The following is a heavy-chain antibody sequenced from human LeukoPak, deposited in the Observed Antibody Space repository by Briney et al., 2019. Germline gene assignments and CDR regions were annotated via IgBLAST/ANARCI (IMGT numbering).Heavy chain of an antibody. V-gene: IGHV3-33*06. D-gene: IGHD1-14*01. Sequence: PGRSLRLSCAASGFTFSSYGRHWVRQAPGKGLEWMAVIWYDGINKYYADSVKGRFTISRDNSKNTLYLQMNSLRSEDTAVYYCAKDTGKYYYYMDVWGKGTTVTVSS. J-gene: IGHJ6*03. CDR2: IWYDGINK. CDR1: GFTFSSYG. CDR3: AKDTGKYYYYMDV.